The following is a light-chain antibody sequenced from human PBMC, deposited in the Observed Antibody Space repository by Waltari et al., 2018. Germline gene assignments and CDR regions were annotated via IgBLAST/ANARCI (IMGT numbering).Light chain of an antibody. CDR3: QQRSTWPILT. V-gene: IGKV3-11*01. J-gene: IGKJ4*01. CDR2: DAS. Sequence: EIVLTQSPATLSLSPGERATLSCRASQSVSSYLGWYQQKPGQAPRLLIYDASTWATGVPGRFSGSGSGTDFTLTISSLEPEDFAIYYCQQRSTWPILTFGGGTKVEIK. CDR1: QSVSSY.